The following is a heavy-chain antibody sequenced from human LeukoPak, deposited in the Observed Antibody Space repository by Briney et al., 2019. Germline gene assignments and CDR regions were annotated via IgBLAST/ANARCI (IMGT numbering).Heavy chain of an antibody. CDR3: ARMYYYGSGSYYTLIDY. CDR1: AGSVSSGSSC. D-gene: IGHD3-10*01. Sequence: PSETLSPTCIVSAGSVSSGSSCWSWIRHPPGKGREWLGYICCGGSTNSNPALKSRVTISVDTSKNQFSLKLSSVTAADTAVYYCARMYYYGSGSYYTLIDYWGQGTLVTVSS. CDR2: ICCGGST. J-gene: IGHJ4*02. V-gene: IGHV4-61*01.